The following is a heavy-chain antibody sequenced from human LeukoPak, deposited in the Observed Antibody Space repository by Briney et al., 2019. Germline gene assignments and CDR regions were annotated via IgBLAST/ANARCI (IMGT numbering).Heavy chain of an antibody. D-gene: IGHD4-17*01. CDR3: ADEIRPNDY. CDR1: GFTFSSYW. V-gene: IGHV3-7*03. Sequence: PGGSLRLSCAASGFTFSSYWMSWVRQTPGKGLEWLANIKQEGTETYYVDSVKGRFTISRDNSKNTLYLQMYSLRAEDTAVYYCADEIRPNDYWGQGTLVTVSS. J-gene: IGHJ4*02. CDR2: IKQEGTET.